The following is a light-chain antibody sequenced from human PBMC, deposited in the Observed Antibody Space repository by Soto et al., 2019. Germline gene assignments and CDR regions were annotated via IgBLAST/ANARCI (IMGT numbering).Light chain of an antibody. V-gene: IGLV1-44*01. Sequence: QSVLTQPPSASGTPGQRVTISCSGSSSNFGSNTVNWYQQLPGTAPKLLIYSNNQRPSGVPDRFSGSKSGTSASLAISGLQSEDEADYYCAAWDDSLNGLYVFGTRTKVTVL. CDR2: SNN. CDR1: SSNFGSNT. CDR3: AAWDDSLNGLYV. J-gene: IGLJ1*01.